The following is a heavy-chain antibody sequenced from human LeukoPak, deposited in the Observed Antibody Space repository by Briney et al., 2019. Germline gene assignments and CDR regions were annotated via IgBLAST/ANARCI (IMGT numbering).Heavy chain of an antibody. CDR1: GFTFSSYS. D-gene: IGHD3-10*01. CDR3: ARGRRSGSFYFDY. V-gene: IGHV3-21*01. Sequence: PGGSLRLSCAASGFTFSSYSMNWVRQAPGKGLEWVSSISSSSGYIYYADSVKGRFTISRDNAKNSLYLQMNSLRAEDTAVYYCARGRRSGSFYFDYWGQGTLVTVSS. J-gene: IGHJ4*02. CDR2: ISSSSGYI.